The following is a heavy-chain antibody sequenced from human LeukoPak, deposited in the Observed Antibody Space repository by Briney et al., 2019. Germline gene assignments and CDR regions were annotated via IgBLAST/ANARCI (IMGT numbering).Heavy chain of an antibody. J-gene: IGHJ4*02. Sequence: GGSLRLSCAASGFTFSDYYMTWIRQAPGKGLEWVAHIGSSGFHTEYADSVKGRFTISRDNAKKSLSLQMNSLRGEDTAVYYCAREASSQQLDYWGQGTLVTVSS. CDR3: AREASSQQLDY. V-gene: IGHV3-11*06. CDR1: GFTFSDYY. CDR2: IGSSGFHT. D-gene: IGHD6-13*01.